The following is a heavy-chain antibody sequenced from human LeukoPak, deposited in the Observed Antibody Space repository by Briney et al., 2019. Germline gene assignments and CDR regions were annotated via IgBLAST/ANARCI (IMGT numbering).Heavy chain of an antibody. V-gene: IGHV4-30-4*08. Sequence: PSETLSLTCTVSGGSISSGDYYWSWIRQPPGKGLEWIGYIYYSGSTYYNPSLKSRVTISVDTSKNQFSLKLSSVTAADTAVYYCARVHGSGSHIGLTDYWGQGTLVTVSS. CDR2: IYYSGST. CDR3: ARVHGSGSHIGLTDY. CDR1: GGSISSGDYY. J-gene: IGHJ4*02. D-gene: IGHD3-10*01.